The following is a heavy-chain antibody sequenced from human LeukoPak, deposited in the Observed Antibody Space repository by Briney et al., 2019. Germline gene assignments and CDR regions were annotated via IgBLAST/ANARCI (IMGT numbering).Heavy chain of an antibody. CDR2: INPNSGDT. D-gene: IGHD5-12*01. CDR3: ARMLNGAYDV. Sequence: ASVKVSCKASGYTFTGPYMHWVRQAPGQGLEWMGWINPNSGDTNYEQNFQGRVTMTRDTSFNTAYMEVSRLRSDDTAVYYCARMLNGAYDVWGQGTLVTVSS. J-gene: IGHJ4*02. CDR1: GYTFTGPY. V-gene: IGHV1-2*02.